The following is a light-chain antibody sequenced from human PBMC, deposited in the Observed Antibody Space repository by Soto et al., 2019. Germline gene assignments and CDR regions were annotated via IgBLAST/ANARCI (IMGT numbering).Light chain of an antibody. CDR2: DVT. J-gene: IGLJ2*01. Sequence: QSALTQPRSVSGSPGQSVTISCTGSNSDIGGYTYVSWYQHHPGKAPKVIIYDVTERPSGVPDRFSGSKSGNTASLTIFGLQAEDEADYYCCSYAASYIVIFGGGTKLTVL. CDR3: CSYAASYIVI. V-gene: IGLV2-11*01. CDR1: NSDIGGYTY.